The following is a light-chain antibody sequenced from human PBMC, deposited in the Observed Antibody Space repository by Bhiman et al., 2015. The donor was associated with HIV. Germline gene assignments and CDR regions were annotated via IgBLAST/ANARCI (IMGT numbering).Light chain of an antibody. J-gene: IGLJ1*01. Sequence: QSALTQPASVSGSPGQSITISCTGTTSDVGGYNYVSWYQQHPGKGPKLMIYDVSNRPSGVSNRFSGSKSGNTASLTISGLQAEDEADYYCCSFTGDTHLYVFGSGTTVTVL. V-gene: IGLV2-14*03. CDR3: CSFTGDTHLYV. CDR1: TSDVGGYNY. CDR2: DVS.